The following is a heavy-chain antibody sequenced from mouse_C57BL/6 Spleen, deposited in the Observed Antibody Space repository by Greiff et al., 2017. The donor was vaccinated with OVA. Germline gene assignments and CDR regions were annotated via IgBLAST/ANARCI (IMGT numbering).Heavy chain of an antibody. J-gene: IGHJ3*01. CDR1: GYTFTSYW. D-gene: IGHD2-5*01. CDR2: IDPSDSET. V-gene: IGHV1-52*01. CDR3: ASGSNYDWFAY. Sequence: QVQLQQPGAELVRPGSSVKLSCKASGYTFTSYWMHWVKQRPIQGLEWIGNIDPSDSETHYNQKFKDKATLTVDKSSSTAYMQLSSLTSEDSAVYYCASGSNYDWFAYWGQGTLVTVSA.